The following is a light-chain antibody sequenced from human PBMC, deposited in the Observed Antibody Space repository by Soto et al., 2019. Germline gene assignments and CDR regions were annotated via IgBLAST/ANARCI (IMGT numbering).Light chain of an antibody. J-gene: IGKJ1*01. Sequence: DTHTTPAHATLPTSLGDRPTISFGASQSISSSLAWYQQKPGKAPKLLIYDASSLESGVPSRFSGSGSGTEFTLTISSLQPDDSATYYCQQYNSYPWTFGQGAKVDIK. CDR2: DAS. V-gene: IGKV1-5*01. CDR3: QQYNSYPWT. CDR1: QSISSS.